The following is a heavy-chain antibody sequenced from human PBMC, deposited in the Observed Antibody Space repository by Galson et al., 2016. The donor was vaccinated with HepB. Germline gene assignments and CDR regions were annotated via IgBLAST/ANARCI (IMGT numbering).Heavy chain of an antibody. V-gene: IGHV1-18*01. CDR1: GYSFIDQY. CDR3: ARDPRKTRYQLLEVYYYYYGMDV. J-gene: IGHJ6*02. Sequence: SVKVSCKASGYSFIDQYMHWVRQAPGQGLEWMGWINPYNGNTNYAQKLQGRVTMTTDTSTSTAYMELRSLRSDDTAVYYCARDPRKTRYQLLEVYYYYYGMDVWGQGTTVTVSS. CDR2: INPYNGNT. D-gene: IGHD2-2*01.